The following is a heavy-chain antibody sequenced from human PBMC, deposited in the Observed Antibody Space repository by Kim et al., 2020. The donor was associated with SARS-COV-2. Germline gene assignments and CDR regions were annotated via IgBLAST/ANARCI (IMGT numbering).Heavy chain of an antibody. CDR3: ARLERYSSSWYVNY. J-gene: IGHJ4*02. Sequence: PSLKSRVTISVDTSKNQFSLKLSSVTAADTAVYYRARLERYSSSWYVNYWGQGTLVTVSS. V-gene: IGHV4-39*01. D-gene: IGHD6-13*01.